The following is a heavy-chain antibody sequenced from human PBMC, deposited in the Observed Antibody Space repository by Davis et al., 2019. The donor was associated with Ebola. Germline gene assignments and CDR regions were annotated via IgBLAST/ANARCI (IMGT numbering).Heavy chain of an antibody. V-gene: IGHV1-3*01. J-gene: IGHJ6*02. D-gene: IGHD3-22*01. Sequence: ASVKVSCKASGYTFTSYAMHWVRQAPGQRLEWMGWINAGNGNTKYSQKFQGRVTITRDTSASTAYMELSSLRSEDTAVYYCAGPEGYYDSRYYYYYGMDVWGQGTTVTVSS. CDR3: AGPEGYYDSRYYYYYGMDV. CDR2: INAGNGNT. CDR1: GYTFTSYA.